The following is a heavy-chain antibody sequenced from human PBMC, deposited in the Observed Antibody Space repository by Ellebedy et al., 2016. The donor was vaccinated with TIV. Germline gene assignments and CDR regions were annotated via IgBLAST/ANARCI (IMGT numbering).Heavy chain of an antibody. D-gene: IGHD1-26*01. CDR3: ARETEGSYDHLPSGMDV. Sequence: ASVKVSCKASGYTFTSYGISWARQAPGQGLEWMGWISAYNGNTNSAQKLQGRVTMTTDTSTSTAYMELSSLRSEDTAVYYCARETEGSYDHLPSGMDVWGQGTTVTVSS. J-gene: IGHJ6*02. V-gene: IGHV1-18*04. CDR2: ISAYNGNT. CDR1: GYTFTSYG.